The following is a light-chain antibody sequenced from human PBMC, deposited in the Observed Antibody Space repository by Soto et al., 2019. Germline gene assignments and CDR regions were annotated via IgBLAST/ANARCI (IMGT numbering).Light chain of an antibody. V-gene: IGLV2-14*01. CDR3: SSYASSSTPLYV. J-gene: IGLJ1*01. CDR1: SSDVGGYNY. CDR2: DVS. Sequence: QSALTQPASVSGSPRQSITISCTGTSSDVGGYNYVSWYQQHPGKAPKLMIYDVSNRPSGVSNRFSGSKSGNTGSLTISGLQAEDEADYYCSSYASSSTPLYVFGTGTKVTVL.